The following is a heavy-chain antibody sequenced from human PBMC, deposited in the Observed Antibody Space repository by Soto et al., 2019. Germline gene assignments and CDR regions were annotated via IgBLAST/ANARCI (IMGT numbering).Heavy chain of an antibody. Sequence: QVQLPESGPGLVKPSQTLSLTCTVSGDSISSLNYYWSWIRQHPEKGLEWIGYIYYSGSTHYNPSLKSRVTISGDTSKNQFSLELSSLTAADTAMYYCARGYTSYYVGNWFDPWGQGTRVTVSS. V-gene: IGHV4-31*03. J-gene: IGHJ5*02. CDR2: IYYSGST. CDR3: ARGYTSYYVGNWFDP. CDR1: GDSISSLNYY. D-gene: IGHD3-9*01.